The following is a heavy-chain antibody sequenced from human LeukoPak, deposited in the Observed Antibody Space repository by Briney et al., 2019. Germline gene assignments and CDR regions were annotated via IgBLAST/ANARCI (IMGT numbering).Heavy chain of an antibody. J-gene: IGHJ4*02. D-gene: IGHD2-2*01. V-gene: IGHV4-61*02. Sequence: SQTLSLTCTVSGGSISSGSYYWSWIRQPAGKGLEWIGRIYTSGSTNYNPSLKGRVTISVDTSKNQFSLKLSSVTAADTAVYYCARSTYLDYWGQGTLVTVSS. CDR2: IYTSGST. CDR3: ARSTYLDY. CDR1: GGSISSGSYY.